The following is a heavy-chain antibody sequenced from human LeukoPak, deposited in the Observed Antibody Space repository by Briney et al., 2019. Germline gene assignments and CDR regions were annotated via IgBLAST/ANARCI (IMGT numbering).Heavy chain of an antibody. Sequence: PGGSLRLSCAASGFTFSTYSMTWVRQAPGKGLEWVSGISGSGGSTYYADSVKGRFTISRDNSMNTLYLQMNSLRAEDTAVYYCAKAWDIVATNGFDYWGQGTLVTVSS. V-gene: IGHV3-23*01. D-gene: IGHD5-12*01. J-gene: IGHJ4*02. CDR3: AKAWDIVATNGFDY. CDR1: GFTFSTYS. CDR2: ISGSGGST.